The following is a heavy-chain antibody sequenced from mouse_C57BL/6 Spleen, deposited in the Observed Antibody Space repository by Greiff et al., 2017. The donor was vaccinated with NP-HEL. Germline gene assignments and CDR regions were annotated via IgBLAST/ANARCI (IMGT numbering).Heavy chain of an antibody. CDR2: IDPSDSYT. D-gene: IGHD1-1*01. CDR1: GYTFTSYW. J-gene: IGHJ2*01. CDR3: ARWYYDGSSYDY. Sequence: QVQLKQSGAELVMPGASVKLSCKASGYTFTSYWMHWVKQRPGQGLEWIGEIDPSDSYTNYNQKFKGKSTLTVDKSSSTAYMQLSSLTSEDSAVYYCARWYYDGSSYDYWGQGTTLTVSS. V-gene: IGHV1-69*01.